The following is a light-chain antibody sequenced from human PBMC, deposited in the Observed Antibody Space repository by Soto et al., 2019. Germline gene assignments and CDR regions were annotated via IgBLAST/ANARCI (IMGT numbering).Light chain of an antibody. CDR1: TSSIGAGYD. CDR2: EDN. J-gene: IGLJ1*01. V-gene: IGLV1-40*01. CDR3: QSYDSTLSRYV. Sequence: QSVLTQPPSASGAPGQSVTISCTGSTSSIGAGYDVHWYQQVPGTSPKLLIYEDNNRPSGVPDRFSGSKSGTSASLAITGLQAEDEADYYCQSYDSTLSRYVFGAGTKVT.